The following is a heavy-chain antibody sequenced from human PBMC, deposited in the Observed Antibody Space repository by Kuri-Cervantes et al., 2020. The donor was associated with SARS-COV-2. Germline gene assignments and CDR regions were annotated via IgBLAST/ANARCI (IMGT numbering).Heavy chain of an antibody. CDR2: IYSSGNT. Sequence: GGSLRLSCAASGFTVSTNYMSWVRQAPGKGLEWVSLIYSSGNTHYADSVKGRFTISRDNSKNTLYLQMNSLRAEDTAVYYCARDRAAAGVYYSDYWGQGTLVTVSS. CDR1: GFTVSTNY. J-gene: IGHJ4*02. CDR3: ARDRAAAGVYYSDY. D-gene: IGHD6-13*01. V-gene: IGHV3-66*03.